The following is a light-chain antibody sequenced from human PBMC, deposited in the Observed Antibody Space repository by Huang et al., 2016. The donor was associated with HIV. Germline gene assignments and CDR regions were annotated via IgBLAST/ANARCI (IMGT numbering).Light chain of an antibody. Sequence: DIQMTQSPSILSASVGDTVTITCRASEDINSWLAWYQQKPGKAPRVLVYSTFDLQGGVPTRFSGSNSGSEFTLTISGLQPDDVATYYCLQYNSFPWTFGQGTRVEIK. CDR2: STF. CDR3: LQYNSFPWT. CDR1: EDINSW. J-gene: IGKJ1*01. V-gene: IGKV1-5*03.